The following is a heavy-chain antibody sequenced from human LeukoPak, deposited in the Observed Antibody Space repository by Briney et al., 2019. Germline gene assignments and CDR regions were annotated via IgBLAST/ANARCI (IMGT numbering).Heavy chain of an antibody. Sequence: HSGGSLRLSCAASGFTFDDYAMHWVRQAPGKGLEWVSGISWNSGSIGYADSVKGRFTISRDNAKNSLYLQMNSLRAEDMALYYCAKDIGKNLGYCSSTSCGGAFDIWGQGTMVTVSS. J-gene: IGHJ3*02. CDR2: ISWNSGSI. CDR3: AKDIGKNLGYCSSTSCGGAFDI. CDR1: GFTFDDYA. V-gene: IGHV3-9*03. D-gene: IGHD2-2*01.